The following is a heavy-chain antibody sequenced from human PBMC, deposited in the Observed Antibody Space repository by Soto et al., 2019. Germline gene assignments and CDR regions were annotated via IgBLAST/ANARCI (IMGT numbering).Heavy chain of an antibody. D-gene: IGHD2-21*02. V-gene: IGHV3-30*18. CDR1: GFTFSSYG. Sequence: QVQLVESGGGVVQPGRSLRLSCAASGFTFSSYGMHWVRQAPGKGLEWVAVISYDGSNKYYADSVKGRFTISRDNSKNTLYLQMNSLRAEDTAVYYCAKDLGLPGYKQSYCGGDCYSRPFYYWGQGTLVTVSS. CDR2: ISYDGSNK. CDR3: AKDLGLPGYKQSYCGGDCYSRPFYY. J-gene: IGHJ4*02.